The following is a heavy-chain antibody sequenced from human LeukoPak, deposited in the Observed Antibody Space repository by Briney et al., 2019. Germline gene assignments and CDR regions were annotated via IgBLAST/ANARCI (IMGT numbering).Heavy chain of an antibody. J-gene: IGHJ6*03. CDR3: ARDAIGGSDDCYYYMDV. CDR2: ISAYNGNT. V-gene: IGHV1-18*01. Sequence: ASVKVSCKASGYTFTSYGISWVRQAPGQGLEWMGWISAYNGNTNYAQKLQGRVTMTTDTSTSTAYMELRSLRSDDTAVYYCARDAIGGSDDCYYYMDVWGKGTTVTISS. CDR1: GYTFTSYG. D-gene: IGHD3-10*01.